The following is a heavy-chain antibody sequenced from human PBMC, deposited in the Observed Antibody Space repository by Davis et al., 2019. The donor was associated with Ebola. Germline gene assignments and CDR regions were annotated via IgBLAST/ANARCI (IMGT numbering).Heavy chain of an antibody. CDR1: GYTFIDYY. Sequence: AASVKVSCKASGYTFIDYYIHWMRQAPGQGLEWMGWIIPKSGGTKYAQKFQDWITMTRDTSINTAYVELSGLTSDDTAIYYCARAVSPSNDYYVDVWGKGAAVTVSS. J-gene: IGHJ6*03. V-gene: IGHV1-2*04. D-gene: IGHD5/OR15-5a*01. CDR2: IIPKSGGT. CDR3: ARAVSPSNDYYVDV.